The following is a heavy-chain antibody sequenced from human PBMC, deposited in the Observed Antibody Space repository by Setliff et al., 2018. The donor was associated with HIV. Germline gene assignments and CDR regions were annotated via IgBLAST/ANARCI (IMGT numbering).Heavy chain of an antibody. CDR1: GYSIRSGYY. J-gene: IGHJ5*02. D-gene: IGHD1-1*01. V-gene: IGHV4-38-2*01. CDR2: IFHSGST. CDR3: VRWMTSRINRRHLRGDWFDP. Sequence: SETLSLTCAVSGYSIRSGYYWGWIRQSPGKGLEWIGSIFHSGSTYTSPSLRSRVTMSVDTSKNQFSLNLNSVTAADTAVYYCVRWMTSRINRRHLRGDWFDPWGQGSLVTVSS.